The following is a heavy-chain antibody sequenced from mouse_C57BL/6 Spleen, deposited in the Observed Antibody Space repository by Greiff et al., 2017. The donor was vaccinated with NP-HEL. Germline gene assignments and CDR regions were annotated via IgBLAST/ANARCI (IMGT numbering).Heavy chain of an antibody. D-gene: IGHD3-2*02. V-gene: IGHV1-69*01. J-gene: IGHJ2*01. Sequence: QVQLQQPGAELVMPGASVKLSCKASGYTFTSYWMHWVKQRPGQGLEWIGEIDPSDSYTNYNQKFKGKSTLTVDKSSSTAYMQLSSLTSEDSAVYYCARDSSGWGFDYWGQGTTLTVSS. CDR1: GYTFTSYW. CDR3: ARDSSGWGFDY. CDR2: IDPSDSYT.